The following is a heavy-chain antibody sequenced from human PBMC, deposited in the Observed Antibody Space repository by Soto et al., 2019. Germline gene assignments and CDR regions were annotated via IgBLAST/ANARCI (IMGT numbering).Heavy chain of an antibody. V-gene: IGHV3-53*01. J-gene: IGHJ3*02. Sequence: GGSLRLSCAASGLTVSSNHMTWVRQAPGKGLEWVSIINSGGGSSYADSVKGRFTVSRDDSTNTLFLQMNSLRAEDTAVYFCANYCYSGGKAPGALDIWGQGTMVTVSS. CDR1: GLTVSSNH. CDR2: INSGGGS. CDR3: ANYCYSGGKAPGALDI. D-gene: IGHD2-15*01.